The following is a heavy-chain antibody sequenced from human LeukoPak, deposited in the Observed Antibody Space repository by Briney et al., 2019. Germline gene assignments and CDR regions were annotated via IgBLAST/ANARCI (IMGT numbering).Heavy chain of an antibody. Sequence: GGSLRLSCAASGFTFSSYSMNWVRQAPEKGLEWVASISSRSTYIYYADSVKGRFTISRDNAKNSLYLQMTSLSAEDTAVYYCAKSIGYCSGGSCFEVDYWGQGTLVTVSS. CDR1: GFTFSSYS. D-gene: IGHD2-15*01. J-gene: IGHJ4*02. CDR2: ISSRSTYI. CDR3: AKSIGYCSGGSCFEVDY. V-gene: IGHV3-21*01.